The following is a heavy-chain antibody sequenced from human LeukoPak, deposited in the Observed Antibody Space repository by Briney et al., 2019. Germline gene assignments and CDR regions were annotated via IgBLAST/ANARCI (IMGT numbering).Heavy chain of an antibody. CDR3: AKFYDFWSGFYMDV. V-gene: IGHV3-30*02. CDR1: GFTFSSYG. D-gene: IGHD3-3*01. J-gene: IGHJ6*03. Sequence: PGGSLRLSCAASGFTFSSYGMHWVRQAPGKGLEWVAFIRYDGSNKYYADSVKGRFTIPRDNSKNTLYLQMNSLRAEDTAVYYCAKFYDFWSGFYMDVWGKGTTVTVSS. CDR2: IRYDGSNK.